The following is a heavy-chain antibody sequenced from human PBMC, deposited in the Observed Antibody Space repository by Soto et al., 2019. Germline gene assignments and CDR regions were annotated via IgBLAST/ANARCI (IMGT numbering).Heavy chain of an antibody. CDR2: TYYRSKWYN. CDR3: ARDRAAAGYGSYYGMDV. V-gene: IGHV6-1*01. D-gene: IGHD6-13*01. CDR1: GDSVSSNSAA. Sequence: SQTLSLTCAISGDSVSSNSAAWNWIRQSPSRGLEWLGRTYYRSKWYNDYAVSVKSRITINPDTSKNQFSLQLNSVTPEDTGVYSCARDRAAAGYGSYYGMDVRGQGTTVTVSS. J-gene: IGHJ6*02.